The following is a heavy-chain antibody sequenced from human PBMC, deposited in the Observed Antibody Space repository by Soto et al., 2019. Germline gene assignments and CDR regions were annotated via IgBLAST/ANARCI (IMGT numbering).Heavy chain of an antibody. Sequence: EVQLVESGGGLVQPGGSLRLSCAASGFTFSSYSMNWVRQAPGKGLEWVSYISSSSSTIYYADSVKGRFTISRDNANNALYLQMNGLRAEDTAVYYCARESYTIEYQLLYGLGWFDPWGQGNLVTFSS. CDR2: ISSSSSTI. CDR3: ARESYTIEYQLLYGLGWFDP. D-gene: IGHD2-2*02. CDR1: GFTFSSYS. J-gene: IGHJ5*02. V-gene: IGHV3-48*01.